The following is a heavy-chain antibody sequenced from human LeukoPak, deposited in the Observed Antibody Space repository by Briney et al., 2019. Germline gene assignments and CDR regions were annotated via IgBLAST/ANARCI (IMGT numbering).Heavy chain of an antibody. CDR1: GYTFTDYY. CDR3: ARAPGGYSSPLDY. D-gene: IGHD5-12*01. CDR2: INPNSGGT. V-gene: IGHV1-2*02. Sequence: ASVKVXCKASGYTFTDYYMHWVRQAPGQGLEWMGWINPNSGGTNYAQKFQGRVTMTRDTSISTAYMELSRLRSDDTAVYYCARAPGGYSSPLDYWGQGTLVTVSS. J-gene: IGHJ4*02.